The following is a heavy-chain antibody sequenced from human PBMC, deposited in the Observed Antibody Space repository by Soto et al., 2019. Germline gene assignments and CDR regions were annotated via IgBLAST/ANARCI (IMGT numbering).Heavy chain of an antibody. CDR2: INAGNGNT. D-gene: IGHD3-16*01. Sequence: ASVNVSCKSSGYTFTSYSMHWVRQAPGQRLEWMGWINAGNGNTKYSQKFQGRVTITRDTSASTAYMELSSLRSEDTAVYYCARPLGVRDDAFDIWGQGTMVTVSS. CDR3: ARPLGVRDDAFDI. CDR1: GYTFTSYS. V-gene: IGHV1-3*01. J-gene: IGHJ3*02.